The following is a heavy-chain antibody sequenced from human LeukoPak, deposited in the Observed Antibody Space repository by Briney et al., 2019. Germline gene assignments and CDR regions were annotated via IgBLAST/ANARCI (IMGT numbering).Heavy chain of an antibody. V-gene: IGHV3-33*01. D-gene: IGHD1-26*01. CDR3: ARGGGSYYFDAFDI. CDR1: GFTFSSYG. Sequence: RSLRLSCAASGFTFSSYGMHWVRQAPGKGLEWVAVIWYDGSNKYYADSVKGRFTIPRDNAKNSLYLQMNSLRAEDTAVYYCARGGGSYYFDAFDIWGQGTMVTVSS. J-gene: IGHJ3*02. CDR2: IWYDGSNK.